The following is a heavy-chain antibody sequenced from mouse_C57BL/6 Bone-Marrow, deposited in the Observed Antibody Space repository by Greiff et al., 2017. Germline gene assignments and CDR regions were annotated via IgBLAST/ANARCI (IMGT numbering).Heavy chain of an antibody. J-gene: IGHJ4*01. Sequence: QVQLQQSGAELVRPGASVKLSCKASGYPFTDYYLNWVKQRPGQGLEWIPRFYPGSGNTYYNEKFKGKATLPAKKSSSTAYMQLSSLTSEDSAVYFCARRNYVLAMDYWGQGTSVTVSS. CDR3: ARRNYVLAMDY. CDR2: FYPGSGNT. V-gene: IGHV1-76*01. CDR1: GYPFTDYY. D-gene: IGHD2-1*01.